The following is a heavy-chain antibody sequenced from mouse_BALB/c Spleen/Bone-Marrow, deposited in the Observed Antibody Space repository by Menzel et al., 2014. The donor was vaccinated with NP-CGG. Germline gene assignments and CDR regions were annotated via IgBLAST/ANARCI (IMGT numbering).Heavy chain of an antibody. CDR3: AKGGHVMDY. J-gene: IGHJ4*01. V-gene: IGHV1-9*01. CDR1: GYTFSDYW. Sequence: QVQLQQSGAELMKPGASVMISCKATGYTFSDYWIEWVKQRPGHGLEWIGEILPGGGSTNYNGNFKGKATFTADTSSNTAYMQLSSLTSEDSAVYYCAKGGHVMDYWGQGTSVTVSS. D-gene: IGHD1-1*02. CDR2: ILPGGGST.